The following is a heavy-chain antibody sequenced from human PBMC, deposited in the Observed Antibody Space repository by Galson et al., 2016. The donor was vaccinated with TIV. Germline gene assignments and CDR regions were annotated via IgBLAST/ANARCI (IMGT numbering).Heavy chain of an antibody. V-gene: IGHV3-30*18. CDR2: IAYDGSDR. CDR1: GFTFNSCN. D-gene: IGHD2-8*02. Sequence: SLRLSCAASGFTFNSCNFHWVRQAPGKGLEWVAFIAYDGSDRYYGDSVKGRFTISRDDAKNSVFLQMNSLRAEDTAVYYCAKDGYWSFDSWGQGTLVTVSS. J-gene: IGHJ4*02. CDR3: AKDGYWSFDS.